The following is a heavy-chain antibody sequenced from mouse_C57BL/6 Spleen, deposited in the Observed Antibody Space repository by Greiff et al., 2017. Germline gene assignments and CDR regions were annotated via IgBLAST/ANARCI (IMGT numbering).Heavy chain of an antibody. D-gene: IGHD1-1*01. CDR1: GYTFTSYW. V-gene: IGHV1-7*01. CDR3: YYGSSYTFAY. CDR2: INPSSGYT. J-gene: IGHJ3*01. Sequence: QVHVKQSGAELAKPGASVKLSCKASGYTFTSYWMHWVKQRPGQGLEWIGYINPSSGYTKYNQKFKDKATLTADKSSSTAYMQLSSLTYEDSAVYYCYYGSSYTFAYWGQGTLVTVSA.